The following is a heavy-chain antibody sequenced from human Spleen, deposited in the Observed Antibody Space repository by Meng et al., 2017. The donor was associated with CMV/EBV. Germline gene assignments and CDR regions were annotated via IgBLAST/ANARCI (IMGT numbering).Heavy chain of an antibody. CDR1: GFIFSTYE. J-gene: IGHJ4*02. CDR3: ARVDTAYDLPLDF. Sequence: GESLKISCAASGFIFSTYEMNWVRQTPGKGLEWVALTSFDGTNNFYADSVKGRFTISRDNSKNTVYLQMNGLRTEDTAVYYCARVDTAYDLPLDFWGQGTLVIVSS. D-gene: IGHD5-12*01. CDR2: TSFDGTNN. V-gene: IGHV3-30*04.